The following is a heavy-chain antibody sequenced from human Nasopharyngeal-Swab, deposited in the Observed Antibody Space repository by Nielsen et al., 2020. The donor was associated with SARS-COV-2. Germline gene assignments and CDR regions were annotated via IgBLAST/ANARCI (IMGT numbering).Heavy chain of an antibody. Sequence: GESLKISCAASGFTFSRYSMNWVRQAPGKGLEWVSSISSSSDYIYYADSVKGRFTISRDNAKNSLYLQMNSLRAEDTAVYYCASLASGCYCPYYWGQGTLVTVSS. CDR1: GFTFSRYS. CDR2: ISSSSDYI. J-gene: IGHJ4*02. CDR3: ASLASGCYCPYY. V-gene: IGHV3-21*04. D-gene: IGHD1-26*01.